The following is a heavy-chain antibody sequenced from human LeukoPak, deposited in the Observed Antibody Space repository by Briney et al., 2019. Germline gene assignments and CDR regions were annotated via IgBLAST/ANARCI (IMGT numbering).Heavy chain of an antibody. CDR2: ISWNSGSA. D-gene: IGHD5-12*01. CDR1: GFTFDDYS. Sequence: GRSLRLFCAASGFTFDDYSMHWVRQAPGKGLEWVSGISWNSGSAGYADSVKGRFTISRDSAKNSLYLQMNSLRTEDTALYYCAKDRTYSAYAALDYWGQGTLVTVSS. J-gene: IGHJ4*02. CDR3: AKDRTYSAYAALDY. V-gene: IGHV3-9*01.